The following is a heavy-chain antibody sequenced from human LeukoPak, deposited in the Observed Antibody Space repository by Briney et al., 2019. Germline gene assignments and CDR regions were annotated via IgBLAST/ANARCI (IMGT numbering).Heavy chain of an antibody. CDR2: INPNSGGT. D-gene: IGHD3-22*01. CDR1: GYTFTGYY. Sequence: GASVKVSCKASGYTFTGYYMHWVRQAPGQGLEWMGWINPNSGGTNYAQKFQGRVTMTRDTSISTAYMELSRLRSEDTAVYYCARDQYYYDSSGYYYFDYWGQGTLVTVSS. V-gene: IGHV1-2*02. CDR3: ARDQYYYDSSGYYYFDY. J-gene: IGHJ4*02.